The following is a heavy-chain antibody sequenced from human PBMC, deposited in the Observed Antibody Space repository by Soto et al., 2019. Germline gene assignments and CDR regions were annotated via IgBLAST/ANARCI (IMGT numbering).Heavy chain of an antibody. CDR1: GFSVTNNY. J-gene: IGHJ4*02. CDR2: IDIGGNT. CDR3: ARGRGSTGYLGREHYFDY. Sequence: EVQVVESGGGWVQPGGSLRLSCAASGFSVTNNYINWVRQAPGKGVEGVSIIDIGGNTYYADSVKDRFTISRDNSRNTLYLHMDSLRAEDTAVYYCARGRGSTGYLGREHYFDYWGQGTLVTVSP. V-gene: IGHV3-66*01. D-gene: IGHD2-2*01.